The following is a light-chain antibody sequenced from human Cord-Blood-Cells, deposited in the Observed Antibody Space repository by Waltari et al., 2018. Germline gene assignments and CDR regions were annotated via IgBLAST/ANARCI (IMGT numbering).Light chain of an antibody. CDR1: SSDVGGYNY. J-gene: IGLJ3*02. CDR2: DVS. CDR3: CSYAGSYTWV. V-gene: IGLV2-11*01. Sequence: QSALTQPRSVSGSPGQSVTISCTGTSSDVGGYNYVSWYQQHPGKAPKLSIYDVSKRPSGVPGRFSGSKSGNTASLTISGLQAEDEADYYCCSYAGSYTWVFGGGTKLTVL.